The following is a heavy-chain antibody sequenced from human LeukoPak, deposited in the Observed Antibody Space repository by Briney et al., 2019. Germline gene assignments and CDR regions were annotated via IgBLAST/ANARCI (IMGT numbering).Heavy chain of an antibody. D-gene: IGHD1-26*01. Sequence: GGSLRLSCAASGFTFSTYYMNWVRQAPGKGLEWVSSLSSSSSSIYYADSVKGQFTISRDNAKNSLYLQMNSLRAEDTAVYYCARDQEVVGATNDAFDMWGQGTMVTVSS. CDR1: GFTFSTYY. J-gene: IGHJ3*02. V-gene: IGHV3-21*01. CDR3: ARDQEVVGATNDAFDM. CDR2: LSSSSSSI.